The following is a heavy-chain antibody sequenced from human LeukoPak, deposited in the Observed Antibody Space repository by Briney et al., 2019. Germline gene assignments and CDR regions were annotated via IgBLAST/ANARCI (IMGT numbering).Heavy chain of an antibody. Sequence: ASVKVSCKVSGYTLTELSMHWVRQAPGKGLEWMGGFDPEDGETIYAQKFQGRVTMTEDTSTDTAYMELSSLRSEDTAVYYCATSCSGGSCYYMDVWGKGTTVTVSS. V-gene: IGHV1-24*01. J-gene: IGHJ6*03. D-gene: IGHD2-15*01. CDR2: FDPEDGET. CDR1: GYTLTELS. CDR3: ATSCSGGSCYYMDV.